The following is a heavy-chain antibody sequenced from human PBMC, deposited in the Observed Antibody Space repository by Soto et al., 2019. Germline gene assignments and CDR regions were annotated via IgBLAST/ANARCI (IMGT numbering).Heavy chain of an antibody. CDR3: VKALAGARDYYYYGMDV. D-gene: IGHD3-10*01. J-gene: IGHJ6*02. V-gene: IGHV3-64D*06. CDR2: ISSNGGST. Sequence: GGSLRLSCSASGFTFSSYAMHWVRQAPGKGLEYVSAISSNGGSTYYADSVKGRFTISRDNSKNTLYLQMSSLRAEDTAVYYCVKALAGARDYYYYGMDVSGQGTTVTVSS. CDR1: GFTFSSYA.